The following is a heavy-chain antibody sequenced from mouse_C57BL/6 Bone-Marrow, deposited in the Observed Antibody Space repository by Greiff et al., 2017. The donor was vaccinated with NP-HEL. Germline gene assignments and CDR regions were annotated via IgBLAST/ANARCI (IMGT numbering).Heavy chain of an antibody. V-gene: IGHV3-5*01. CDR2: IYYSGTI. Sequence: EVKLEESGPGLVKPSQTVFLTCTVTGISITTGNYRWSWIRQFPGNKLEWIGYIYYSGTITYNPSLTSRTTITRDTPKNQFFLEMNSLTAEDTATYYCARERGDYDYLDYWGQGTTLTVSS. CDR3: ARERGDYDYLDY. CDR1: GISITTGNYR. D-gene: IGHD2-4*01. J-gene: IGHJ2*01.